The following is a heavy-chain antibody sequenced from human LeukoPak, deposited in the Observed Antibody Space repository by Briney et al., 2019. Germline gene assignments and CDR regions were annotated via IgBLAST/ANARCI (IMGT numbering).Heavy chain of an antibody. CDR1: GFTFSSYG. J-gene: IGHJ3*02. V-gene: IGHV3-30*18. D-gene: IGHD1-26*01. Sequence: PGGSLRLSCAASGFTFSSYGMHWVRQAPGKGLEWVAVISYDGSNKYYADSVKGRFTISRDNSKNTLYLQMNSLRAEDTAVYYCAKPTGGGSYPGQAFDIWGQGTMVTVSS. CDR3: AKPTGGGSYPGQAFDI. CDR2: ISYDGSNK.